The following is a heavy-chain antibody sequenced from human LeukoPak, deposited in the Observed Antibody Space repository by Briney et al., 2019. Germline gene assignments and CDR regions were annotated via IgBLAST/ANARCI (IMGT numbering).Heavy chain of an antibody. J-gene: IGHJ5*02. CDR3: TRDYEGDIVLRFDP. CDR2: IRSKAYGGTT. D-gene: IGHD2-8*01. V-gene: IGHV3-49*04. CDR1: GFTFGDYA. Sequence: GRSLILSCTASGFTFGDYAMSWVRPAPGKGLEWVGFIRSKAYGGTTEYAASVKGRFTISRDDSKGIAYLQMNSLKTEDTAVYYCTRDYEGDIVLRFDPWGQGTLVTVSS.